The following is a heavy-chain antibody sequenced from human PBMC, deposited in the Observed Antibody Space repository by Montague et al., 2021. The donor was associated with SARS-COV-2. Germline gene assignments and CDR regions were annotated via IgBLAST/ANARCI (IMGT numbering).Heavy chain of an antibody. J-gene: IGHJ4*02. CDR2: IYYNGST. CDR3: ALGREVAAANFDY. D-gene: IGHD6-13*01. CDR1: GGSISSSSYY. V-gene: IGHV4-39*01. Sequence: SETLSLTCTVSGGSISSSSYYWGWIRQPPGKGLEWIGSIYYNGSTYYNPSLKSRVTISVDTSKNQFSLKLSSVTAADTAVYYCALGREVAAANFDYWGQGTLVTVSS.